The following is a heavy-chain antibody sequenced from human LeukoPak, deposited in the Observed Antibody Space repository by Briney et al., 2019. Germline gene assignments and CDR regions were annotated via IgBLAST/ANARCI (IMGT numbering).Heavy chain of an antibody. D-gene: IGHD2-2*01. CDR1: GFTFSDYY. CDR2: ISSSGSTI. J-gene: IGHJ6*03. Sequence: GGSLRLSCAASGFTFSDYYMSWIRQAPGKGLEWVSYISSSGSTIYYADSVKGRFTISRDNAKNSLYLQMNSLRAEDTAVYYCAGASSLLGYYYMDVWGKGTTVTISS. CDR3: AGASSLLGYYYMDV. V-gene: IGHV3-11*01.